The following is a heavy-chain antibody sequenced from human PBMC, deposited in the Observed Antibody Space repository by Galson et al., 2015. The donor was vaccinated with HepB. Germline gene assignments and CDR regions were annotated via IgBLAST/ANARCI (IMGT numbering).Heavy chain of an antibody. Sequence: SLRLSCAASGFTFSSYSMNWVRQAPGKGLEWVSSISSSSSYIYYADSVKGRFTISRDNSKNTLYLQMNSLRAEDTAVYYCAEGVVVVVADHFDYWGQGTLVTVSS. V-gene: IGHV3-21*04. CDR3: AEGVVVVVADHFDY. D-gene: IGHD2-15*01. J-gene: IGHJ4*02. CDR2: ISSSSSYI. CDR1: GFTFSSYS.